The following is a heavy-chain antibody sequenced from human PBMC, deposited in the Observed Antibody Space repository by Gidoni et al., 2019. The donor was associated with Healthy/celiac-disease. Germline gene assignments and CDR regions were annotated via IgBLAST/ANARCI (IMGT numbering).Heavy chain of an antibody. D-gene: IGHD2-15*01. Sequence: QVPLVQSGAEVKKHGCSVKVSCKASGYTFTSHYMHWVRQAPGQGLEWMGIINHSGGSTSYAQKFQGRGTMTRDTSTSTVYMELSSLRSEDTGVYYGARDRGGYCSGGSCYPVGWFDPWGQGTLVTVSS. CDR3: ARDRGGYCSGGSCYPVGWFDP. V-gene: IGHV1-46*01. CDR1: GYTFTSHY. CDR2: INHSGGST. J-gene: IGHJ5*02.